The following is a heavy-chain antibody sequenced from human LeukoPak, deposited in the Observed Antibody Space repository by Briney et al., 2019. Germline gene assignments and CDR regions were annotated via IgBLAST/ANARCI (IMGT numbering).Heavy chain of an antibody. Sequence: GASVKVSCKASVFMFTGYYMHWMRQAPGQGLEWMGYIYPNSGGTKYAQKFQGRVTLTRGTSISTAYMELSSLTSDDTAVYYCARVGGNSGTYLANDYWGQGTLVTVSS. D-gene: IGHD1-26*01. J-gene: IGHJ4*02. CDR1: VFMFTGYY. CDR3: ARVGGNSGTYLANDY. CDR2: IYPNSGGT. V-gene: IGHV1-2*02.